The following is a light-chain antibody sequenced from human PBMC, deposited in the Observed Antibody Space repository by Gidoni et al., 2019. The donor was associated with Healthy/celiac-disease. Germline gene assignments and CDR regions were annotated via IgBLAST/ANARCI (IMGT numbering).Light chain of an antibody. V-gene: IGKV3-20*01. J-gene: IGKJ3*01. Sequence: DIVLTQSPVTLSLSPGERATLSSSASQSVSSSYLAWYQQKPGQAPKLLIYGASSRATGIPDRFSGSGSGTDFTLTISRLEPEDFAVYYCQQYGSSIFTFGPGTKVDIK. CDR3: QQYGSSIFT. CDR2: GAS. CDR1: QSVSSSY.